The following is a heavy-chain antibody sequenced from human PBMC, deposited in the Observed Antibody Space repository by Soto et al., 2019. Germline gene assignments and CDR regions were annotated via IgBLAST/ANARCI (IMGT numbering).Heavy chain of an antibody. D-gene: IGHD2-2*01. J-gene: IGHJ4*02. CDR1: GFTFSTYW. V-gene: IGHV3-7*03. CDR2: IKQDGSEK. CDR3: ARDSLGYCTSTSCYWSEDY. Sequence: GGSLRLSCSASGFTFSTYWMSWVRQAPGKGLEWVANIKQDGSEKYYVDSVKGRFTISRDNAKNSLYLQTNSLRAEDTAVYYCARDSLGYCTSTSCYWSEDYWGQGTLVTVSS.